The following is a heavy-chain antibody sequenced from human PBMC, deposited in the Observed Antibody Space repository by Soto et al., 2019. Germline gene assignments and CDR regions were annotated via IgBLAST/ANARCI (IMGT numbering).Heavy chain of an antibody. CDR2: ISGSGST. CDR3: ATESGSTYGYFDY. V-gene: IGHV4-30-4*01. CDR1: GGSVSSGGDY. J-gene: IGHJ4*02. Sequence: PSETLSLTCTVSGGSVSSGGDYWSWIRQSPGKGLEWIGYISGSGSTGYNPSLKNRLTMSVDRSKNQFTLRLTSVTAADTAVYFCATESGSTYGYFDYSGEGTQLTVSS. D-gene: IGHD5-18*01.